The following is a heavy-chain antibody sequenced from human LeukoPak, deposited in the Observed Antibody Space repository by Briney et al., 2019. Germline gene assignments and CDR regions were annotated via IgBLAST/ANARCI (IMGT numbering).Heavy chain of an antibody. CDR2: IRSKAYGGTT. J-gene: IGHJ4*02. D-gene: IGHD2-15*01. V-gene: IGHV3-49*04. Sequence: GGSLRLSCTSSGFTFGDCAMSWVRQAPGKGLEWVSFIRSKAYGGTTEYAASVKGRFTISRDDSKSIAYLQMNSLKTEDTAVYYCTRVSLVAASVFFDYWGQGSLVTVSS. CDR1: GFTFGDCA. CDR3: TRVSLVAASVFFDY.